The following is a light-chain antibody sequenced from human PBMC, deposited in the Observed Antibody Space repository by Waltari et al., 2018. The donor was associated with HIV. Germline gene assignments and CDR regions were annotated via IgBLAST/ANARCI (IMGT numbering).Light chain of an antibody. J-gene: IGLJ2*01. Sequence: QSALPQPPPASGSPGQSVAIHCTVSSNDLGPYNFVPWYQPHPGKAPKLLIYDVTRRPPGIPDRFSGTKSGYTASLTVSDLQVEDEADYYCVSYTEKDTFLLIGGGTKLAV. CDR1: SNDLGPYNF. V-gene: IGLV2-8*01. CDR3: VSYTEKDTFLL. CDR2: DVT.